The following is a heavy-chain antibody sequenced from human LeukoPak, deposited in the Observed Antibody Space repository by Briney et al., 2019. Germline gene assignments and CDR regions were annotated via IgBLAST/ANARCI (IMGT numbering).Heavy chain of an antibody. V-gene: IGHV3-7*01. D-gene: IGHD1-1*01. Sequence: GGSLRLSCAASGFTFSSYWMSWVRQAPGKGLEWVANIKQDGGEKYYVDSVKGRFTISRDNAKNSLYLQMNSLRAEDTAAYYCARDLEPDAFDIWGQGTMVTVSS. J-gene: IGHJ3*02. CDR1: GFTFSSYW. CDR3: ARDLEPDAFDI. CDR2: IKQDGGEK.